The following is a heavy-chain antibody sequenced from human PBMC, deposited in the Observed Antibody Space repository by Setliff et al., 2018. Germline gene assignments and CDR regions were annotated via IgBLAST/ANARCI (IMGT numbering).Heavy chain of an antibody. D-gene: IGHD6-19*01. V-gene: IGHV4-34*01. J-gene: IGHJ6*02. Sequence: SETLSLTCAVYSGSFTDYYWGWIRQSPGKGLEWSGEINQLGRTYYNPSLKSRLTLSVDRSKNQFSLDLRSVTAADTAVYYCVREGGTAVDVLYYHYDGMDVWGQGTTVTVSS. CDR1: SGSFTDYY. CDR3: VREGGTAVDVLYYHYDGMDV. CDR2: INQLGRT.